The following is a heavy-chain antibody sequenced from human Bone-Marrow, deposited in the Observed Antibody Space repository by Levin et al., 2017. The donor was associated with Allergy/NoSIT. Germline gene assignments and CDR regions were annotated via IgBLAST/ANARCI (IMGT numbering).Heavy chain of an antibody. J-gene: IGHJ4*02. D-gene: IGHD6-13*01. Sequence: SETLSLTCSVSGDSINSQGYYWTWIRHHPGKGLEWLGSISYSASTYYTPSLRGRLYLSLDTSKNQFSLKLTSVTAADTAICFCARGSGIGAPSFDFWGQGTLITVSS. V-gene: IGHV4-31*03. CDR3: ARGSGIGAPSFDF. CDR1: GDSINSQGYY. CDR2: ISYSAST.